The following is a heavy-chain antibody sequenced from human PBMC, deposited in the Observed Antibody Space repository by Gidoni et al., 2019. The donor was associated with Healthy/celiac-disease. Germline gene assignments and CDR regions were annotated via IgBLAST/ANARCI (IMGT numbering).Heavy chain of an antibody. CDR1: GFTVSSYG. Sequence: QVQLVESGGGVVQPGRSLRLSCAASGFTVSSYGMHWVRQAPGKGLEWVAVISYDGSKKYYADSVKGRFTISRDNSKNTLYLQMNSLRAADTAVYYCPKDSTGGYYYYGMDVWGQGTTVTVSS. V-gene: IGHV3-30*18. CDR2: ISYDGSKK. CDR3: PKDSTGGYYYYGMDV. D-gene: IGHD3-10*01. J-gene: IGHJ6*02.